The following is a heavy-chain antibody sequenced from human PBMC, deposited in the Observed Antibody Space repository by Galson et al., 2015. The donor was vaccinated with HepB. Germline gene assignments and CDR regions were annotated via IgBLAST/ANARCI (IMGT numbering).Heavy chain of an antibody. V-gene: IGHV3-66*02. CDR1: GFTVSSNY. J-gene: IGHJ6*02. D-gene: IGHD4-17*01. CDR2: IDSGGRT. CDR3: ARDQGDDYVNYYYYHGMDV. Sequence: SLRLSCAASGFTVSSNYMSWVRQAPGKGLEWVSVIDSGGRTHYADSVKGRFTISRDNSENTLYLQVNSLRAEDTAVYYCARDQGDDYVNYYYYHGMDVWGQGTTVTVSS.